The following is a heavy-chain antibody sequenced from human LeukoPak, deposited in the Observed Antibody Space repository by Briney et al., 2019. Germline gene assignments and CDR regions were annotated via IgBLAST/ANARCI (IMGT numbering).Heavy chain of an antibody. D-gene: IGHD6-13*01. CDR3: AGHHQAYSRTY. V-gene: IGHV3-48*03. Sequence: GGSLRLSCAASGFTFRSYEMNWIRQAPGKGLEWVAYISSSGKTKHHADSVKGRFAISRDNAKDTLYLQMNSLRAEDTAVYYCAGHHQAYSRTYWGQGTLVTVSS. CDR1: GFTFRSYE. J-gene: IGHJ4*02. CDR2: ISSSGKTK.